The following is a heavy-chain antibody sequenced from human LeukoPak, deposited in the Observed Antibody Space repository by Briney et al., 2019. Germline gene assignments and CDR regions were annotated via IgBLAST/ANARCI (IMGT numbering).Heavy chain of an antibody. CDR1: GGSISSGGYY. V-gene: IGHV4-31*03. CDR2: IYYSGST. J-gene: IGHJ4*02. CDR3: ARDKQQLDYFDY. D-gene: IGHD6-13*01. Sequence: SQTLSLTCTVSGGSISSGGYYWSWIRQHPGKGLEWIGYIYYSGSTYYNPSLKSRVTISVDTSKNQFSLKLSSVTAADTAVYYCARDKQQLDYFDYWGQGTLVTVSS.